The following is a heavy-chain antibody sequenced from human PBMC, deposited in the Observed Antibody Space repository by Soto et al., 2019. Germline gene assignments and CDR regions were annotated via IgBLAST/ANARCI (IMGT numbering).Heavy chain of an antibody. Sequence: GGSLRLSCTASGFTFGDYAMSWFRQAPGKGLEWVGFIRSKAYGGTTEYAVSVKGRFTISRDDSKSIAYLQMNSLKTEDTAVYCCTRGGSSGWTLQGYYYYYMDVWGKGTTVTVSS. J-gene: IGHJ6*03. D-gene: IGHD6-19*01. CDR1: GFTFGDYA. CDR3: TRGGSSGWTLQGYYYYYMDV. CDR2: IRSKAYGGTT. V-gene: IGHV3-49*03.